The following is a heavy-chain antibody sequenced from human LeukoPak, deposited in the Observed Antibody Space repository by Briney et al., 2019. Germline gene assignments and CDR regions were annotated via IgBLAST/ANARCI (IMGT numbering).Heavy chain of an antibody. CDR3: ARDGGGGEDYHYYYYMDV. J-gene: IGHJ6*03. CDR1: GGSISSGDYY. V-gene: IGHV4-30-4*08. CDR2: IYYSGST. D-gene: IGHD2-21*01. Sequence: SETLSLTCTVSGGSISSGDYYWSWIRQPPGKGLEWIGYIYYSGSTYYNPSLKSRVTISVDTSKNQFSLKLSSVTAADTAVYYCARDGGGGEDYHYYYYMDVWGKGTTVTVSS.